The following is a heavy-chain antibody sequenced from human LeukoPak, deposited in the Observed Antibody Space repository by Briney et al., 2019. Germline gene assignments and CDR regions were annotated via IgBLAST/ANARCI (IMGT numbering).Heavy chain of an antibody. CDR1: GYTFTSYD. J-gene: IGHJ4*02. CDR3: AVLYYYDSSGYYVPDY. D-gene: IGHD3-22*01. Sequence: GASVKVSCKASGYTFTSYDINWVRQATGQGLEWMGWMNPNSGNTGYAQKFQGRVTMTRNTSISTAYMELSSLRSEDTAVYYCAVLYYYDSSGYYVPDYWGQGTLVTVSS. CDR2: MNPNSGNT. V-gene: IGHV1-8*01.